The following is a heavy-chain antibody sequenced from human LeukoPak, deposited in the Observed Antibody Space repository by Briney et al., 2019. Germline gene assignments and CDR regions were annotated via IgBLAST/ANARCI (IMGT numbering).Heavy chain of an antibody. CDR1: GFTFSSFG. CDR2: IRYDGSNK. J-gene: IGHJ5*02. Sequence: PGGSLRLSCAASGFTFSSFGMHWVRQAPGKGLEWVAYIRYDGSNKKYADSLEGRLTISRDNSKNALYLQIDSLRPEDTAVYYCAKKSGAAFYNWFDPWGQGTLVTVSS. D-gene: IGHD1-26*01. V-gene: IGHV3-30*02. CDR3: AKKSGAAFYNWFDP.